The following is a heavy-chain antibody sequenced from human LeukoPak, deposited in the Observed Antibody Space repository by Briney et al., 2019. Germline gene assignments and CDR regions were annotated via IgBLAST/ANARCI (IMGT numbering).Heavy chain of an antibody. CDR1: GFMFSSYG. D-gene: IGHD3-10*01. J-gene: IGHJ6*02. V-gene: IGHV3-33*01. Sequence: GGSLRLSCAASGFMFSSYGMHWVRQAPGKGLEWVAVIWYDGSNKYYADSVKGRFTISRDNSKNTLYVQMNSLRAEDTAVYYCARDRITMVRGVIGGYGMDVWGQGTTVTVSS. CDR3: ARDRITMVRGVIGGYGMDV. CDR2: IWYDGSNK.